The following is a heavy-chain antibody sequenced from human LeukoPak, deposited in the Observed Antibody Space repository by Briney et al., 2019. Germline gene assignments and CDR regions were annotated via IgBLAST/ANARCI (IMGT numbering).Heavy chain of an antibody. D-gene: IGHD6-19*01. CDR1: GFTFSSYA. Sequence: GGSLRLSCAASGFTFSSYAMHWVRQAPGKGLEWVAVISYDGSNKYYADSVKGQFTISRDNSKNTLYLQMNSLRAEDTAIYYCASIAVAASDYWGQGTLVTVSS. CDR3: ASIAVAASDY. CDR2: ISYDGSNK. V-gene: IGHV3-30*04. J-gene: IGHJ4*02.